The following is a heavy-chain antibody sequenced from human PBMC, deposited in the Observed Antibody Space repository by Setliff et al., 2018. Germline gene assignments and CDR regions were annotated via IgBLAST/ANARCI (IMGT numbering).Heavy chain of an antibody. D-gene: IGHD2-2*01. J-gene: IGHJ2*01. CDR3: ARAVPRGATPDYWYFDL. V-gene: IGHV4-39*07. CDR2: MYYSGST. CDR1: GGSISSGSYY. Sequence: PSETLSLTCSVSGGSISSGSYYWGWIRQSPGKGLEWIGSMYYSGSTYYNPSLKGRVTLSVDTTKNQFSLKLTSMTAADTAIYYCARAVPRGATPDYWYFDLWGRGTLVTVSS.